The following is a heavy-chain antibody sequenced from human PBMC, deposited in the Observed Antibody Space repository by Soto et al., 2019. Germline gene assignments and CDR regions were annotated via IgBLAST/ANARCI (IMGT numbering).Heavy chain of an antibody. J-gene: IGHJ4*02. D-gene: IGHD4-17*01. CDR2: IYYSGST. CDR1: GGSIRNADYY. Sequence: QVQLQESGPGLLRPSQTLSLTCSVSGGSIRNADYYWSWIRQPPGEGLEWIGFIYYSGSTYFNPSPRSRFTMSGGTSTNQFSLRLNSVTAADTAVYYCARRYGDSGFFDSWGQGTLVTVSS. CDR3: ARRYGDSGFFDS. V-gene: IGHV4-30-4*01.